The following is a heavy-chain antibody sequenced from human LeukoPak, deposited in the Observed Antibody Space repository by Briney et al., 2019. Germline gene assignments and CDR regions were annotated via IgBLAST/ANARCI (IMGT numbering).Heavy chain of an antibody. Sequence: GGSLRLSCAASGFTFSNAWMSWVRQAPGKGLEWVSSISGSGDSTYYADSVKGRFTISRDNSKNTLFLHMNSLRAEDTAVYYCAKDRRWGGSGSPSGYMDVWGKGTTVTVSS. CDR3: AKDRRWGGSGSPSGYMDV. D-gene: IGHD3-10*01. CDR1: GFTFSNAW. V-gene: IGHV3-23*01. J-gene: IGHJ6*03. CDR2: ISGSGDST.